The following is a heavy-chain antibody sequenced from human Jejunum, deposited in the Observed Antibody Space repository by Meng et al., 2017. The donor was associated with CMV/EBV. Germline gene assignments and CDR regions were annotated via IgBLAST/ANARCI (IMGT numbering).Heavy chain of an antibody. V-gene: IGHV3-7*01. CDR3: AEGIASRL. CDR1: GFNFNILS. D-gene: IGHD6-6*01. CDR2: IRQDGSEK. Sequence: SCAASGFNFNILSMSWVRQAPGKGLEWVASIRQDGSEKYYVDFVKGRFTISRDNAKNSLYLQMNSLRVEDTAMYYCAEGIASRLRGQGTMVTVSS. J-gene: IGHJ4*02.